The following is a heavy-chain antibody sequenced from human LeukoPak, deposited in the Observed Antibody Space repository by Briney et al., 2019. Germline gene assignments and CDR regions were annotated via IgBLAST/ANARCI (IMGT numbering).Heavy chain of an antibody. CDR2: IIPIFGTA. CDR1: GGTFSSYA. D-gene: IGHD2-2*01. V-gene: IGHV1-69*13. J-gene: IGHJ4*02. CDR3: ARGDCSSTSCPIWG. Sequence: ASVKVSCKASGGTFSSYAISWVRQAPGQGLEWMGGIIPIFGTANYARKFQGRVTIAADESTSTAYMELSSLRSEDTAVYYCARGDCSSTSCPIWGWGQGTLVTVSS.